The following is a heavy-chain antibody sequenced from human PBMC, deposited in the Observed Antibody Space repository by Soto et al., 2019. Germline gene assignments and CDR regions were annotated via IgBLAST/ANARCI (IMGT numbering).Heavy chain of an antibody. CDR1: GFTFSSYA. J-gene: IGHJ4*02. CDR2: FDNSDGRT. V-gene: IGHV3-23*01. CDR3: GKVRDTTMEMNFEY. Sequence: GWSLRLSCAASGFTFSSYAMNWVRQAPGKGLEWVSTFDNSDGRTYYSDSVKGRFTISRDNSKNTLFLQMNSLRPEDTAVYYCGKVRDTTMEMNFEYWGQGTLVTVSS. D-gene: IGHD5-18*01.